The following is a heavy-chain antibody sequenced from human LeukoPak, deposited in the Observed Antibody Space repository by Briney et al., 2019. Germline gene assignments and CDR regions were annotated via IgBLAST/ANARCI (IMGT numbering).Heavy chain of an antibody. J-gene: IGHJ4*02. CDR3: ARDWNGSGTAFDH. Sequence: GGSLRLSCAASGFTFSRYWMTWVRQAPGKGLEWVANIKVDGTEKYYVDSVKGRFTISRDNAKNSLSLQMSGLRAEDTAAYYCARDWNGSGTAFDHWGQGTLVTVSS. V-gene: IGHV3-7*05. D-gene: IGHD1-1*01. CDR2: IKVDGTEK. CDR1: GFTFSRYW.